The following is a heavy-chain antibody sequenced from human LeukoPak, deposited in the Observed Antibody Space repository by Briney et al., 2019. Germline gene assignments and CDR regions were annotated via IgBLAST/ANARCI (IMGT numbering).Heavy chain of an antibody. D-gene: IGHD2-2*01. CDR1: GFTFSSYS. Sequence: GGSLRLYCAASGFTFSSYSMNWVRHAPGKGLEWVSSISSSSSYIYYADSVKGRFTTSRDNAKNSLYLQMNSLRAEDTAVYYCARGKVVPAAKGDYYYYGMDVWGQGTTVTVSS. J-gene: IGHJ6*02. V-gene: IGHV3-21*01. CDR3: ARGKVVPAAKGDYYYYGMDV. CDR2: ISSSSSYI.